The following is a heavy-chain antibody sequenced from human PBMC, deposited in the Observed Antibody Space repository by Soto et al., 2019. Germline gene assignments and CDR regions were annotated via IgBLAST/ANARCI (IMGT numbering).Heavy chain of an antibody. J-gene: IGHJ4*02. V-gene: IGHV1-69*05. Sequence: ASVKVSCKASGGTFSSYAISWVRQAPGQGLEWMGGIIPIFGSTSYAQKFQGRVTMTRDTSTSTVYMELSSLRSEDTAVYYCARDRERAAAGYFDYWGQGTLVTVSS. CDR3: ARDRERAAAGYFDY. D-gene: IGHD6-13*01. CDR1: GGTFSSYA. CDR2: IIPIFGST.